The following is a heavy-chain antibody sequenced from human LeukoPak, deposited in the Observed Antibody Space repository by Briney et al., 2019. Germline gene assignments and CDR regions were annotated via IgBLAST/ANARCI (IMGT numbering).Heavy chain of an antibody. CDR3: ARDMRYCSSTSCTNWFDP. D-gene: IGHD2-2*01. CDR2: IYHSGST. J-gene: IGHJ5*02. CDR1: GGSISSGGYS. V-gene: IGHV4-30-2*01. Sequence: SETLSLTCAVSGGSISSGGYSWSWIRQPPGKGLEWIWYIYHSGSTYYNPSLKSRVTISVDRSKNQFSLKLSSVTAADTAVYYCARDMRYCSSTSCTNWFDPWGQGTLVTVSS.